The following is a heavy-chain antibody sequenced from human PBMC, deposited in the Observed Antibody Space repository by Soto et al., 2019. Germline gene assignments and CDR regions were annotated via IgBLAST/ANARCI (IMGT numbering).Heavy chain of an antibody. D-gene: IGHD2-8*01. CDR1: GGSISSGDYY. CDR2: ILYSGTT. V-gene: IGHV4-30-4*01. CDR3: ARNGGLDY. J-gene: IGHJ4*02. Sequence: SETLSLTCTVSGGSISSGDYYWSWIRQPPGKGLEWIGYILYSGTTNYNPSLESRLTISVDTSKNQFSLKLTPVTAADTAVYYCARNGGLDYWGRGTLVTVSS.